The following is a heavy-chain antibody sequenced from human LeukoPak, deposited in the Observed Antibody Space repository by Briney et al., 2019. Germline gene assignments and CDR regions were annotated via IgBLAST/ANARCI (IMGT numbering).Heavy chain of an antibody. J-gene: IGHJ2*01. CDR3: ARVSSYYDILTGYYNHWYFDL. D-gene: IGHD3-9*01. Sequence: SETLSLTCTVSGGSNSSYYWSWIRQPAGKGLEWIGRIYTSGSTNYNPSLKSRVTMSVDTSKNQFSLKLSSVTAADTAVYYCARVSSYYDILTGYYNHWYFDLWGRGTLVTVSS. CDR1: GGSNSSYY. V-gene: IGHV4-4*07. CDR2: IYTSGST.